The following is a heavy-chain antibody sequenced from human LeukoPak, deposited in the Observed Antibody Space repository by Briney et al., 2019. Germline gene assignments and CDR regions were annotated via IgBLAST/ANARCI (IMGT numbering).Heavy chain of an antibody. J-gene: IGHJ4*02. Sequence: WASVKVSCKASGYTFTAYGFIWVRQAPGQGLEWMGWISAYNGNTNYTQKLQGRVTMTTDTSTSTAYMELRSLRSDDTAVYYCARWGNWDFYDSSGYYHDHDYWGQGTLVIVSS. CDR1: GYTFTAYG. D-gene: IGHD3-22*01. CDR3: ARWGNWDFYDSSGYYHDHDY. V-gene: IGHV1-18*01. CDR2: ISAYNGNT.